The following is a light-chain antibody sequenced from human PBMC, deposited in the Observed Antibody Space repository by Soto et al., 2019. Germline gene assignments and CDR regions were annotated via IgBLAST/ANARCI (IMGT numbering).Light chain of an antibody. CDR3: QQRSNWPT. J-gene: IGKJ5*01. V-gene: IGKV3-15*01. CDR1: QSANTK. CDR2: GAS. Sequence: EIVMTQSPATLSVSPGERVTLAFRASQSANTKVAWYQQKPGQAPRLVIFGASTRATGIPARFSGSGSVTEFTLTISSLEPEDFAVYYCQQRSNWPTFGQGTRLEI.